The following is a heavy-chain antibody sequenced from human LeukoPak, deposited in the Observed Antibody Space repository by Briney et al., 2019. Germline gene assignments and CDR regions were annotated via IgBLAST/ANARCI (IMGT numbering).Heavy chain of an antibody. V-gene: IGHV1-46*01. D-gene: IGHD1-26*01. Sequence: ASVKVSCKASGYTFTSYYIHWVRQAPGQGLEWIGIINPNGGVTRHRQKFQDRVTMSGDTSTTTMYMELISLTSEDTAVYYCARGGELRYFDYWGQGTLVTVSS. CDR3: ARGGELRYFDY. CDR1: GYTFTSYY. J-gene: IGHJ4*02. CDR2: INPNGGVT.